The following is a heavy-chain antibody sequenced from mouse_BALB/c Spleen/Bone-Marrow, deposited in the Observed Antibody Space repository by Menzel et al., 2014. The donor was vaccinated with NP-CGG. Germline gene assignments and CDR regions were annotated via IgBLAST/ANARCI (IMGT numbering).Heavy chain of an antibody. CDR3: ARSGSSSGYFDY. D-gene: IGHD1-1*01. V-gene: IGHV5-17*02. CDR2: ISSGSSTV. CDR1: GFTFSSLG. J-gene: IGHJ2*01. Sequence: EVMLVESGGGLVQPGGSRKLSCAASGFTFSSLGMHWVRQAPEKGLEWVAYISSGSSTVYYADKVMGRFTISRDSPKNTLFLQMTSLRSEDTAMYYCARSGSSSGYFDYWGQGTTLTVSS.